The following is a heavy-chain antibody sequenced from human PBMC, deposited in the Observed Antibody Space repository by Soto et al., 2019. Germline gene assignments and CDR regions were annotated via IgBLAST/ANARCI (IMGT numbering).Heavy chain of an antibody. CDR2: ISGSGVST. V-gene: IGHV3-23*01. Sequence: GSLRLSYAASVFTFSIYAMSWVRQAPGKGLEWVSAISGSGVSTYYADSVKGRFTISRDNSKNTLYLQMNSLRAEDTAVYYCATDGPAMADYYYYGNDVWGQGTTVTVSS. CDR1: VFTFSIYA. CDR3: ATDGPAMADYYYYGNDV. D-gene: IGHD5-18*01. J-gene: IGHJ6*02.